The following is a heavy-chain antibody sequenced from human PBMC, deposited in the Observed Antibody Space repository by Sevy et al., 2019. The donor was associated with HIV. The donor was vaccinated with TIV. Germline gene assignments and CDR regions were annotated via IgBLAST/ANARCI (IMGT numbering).Heavy chain of an antibody. V-gene: IGHV3-21*06. CDR2: ISGSSYYL. J-gene: IGHJ4*02. D-gene: IGHD1-26*01. CDR3: ATGPPDGSYDYFDY. Sequence: GESLKISCAASGFTFSSYSMNCVRQAPGKALEWVSSISGSSYYLYYAESLKGRFIISRDNAKNTLYLQMNSLRADDTAVYYCATGPPDGSYDYFDYWGQGTLVTVSS. CDR1: GFTFSSYS.